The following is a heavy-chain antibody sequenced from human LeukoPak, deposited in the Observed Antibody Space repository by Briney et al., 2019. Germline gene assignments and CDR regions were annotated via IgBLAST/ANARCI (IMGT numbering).Heavy chain of an antibody. CDR1: GGSISSGSYY. J-gene: IGHJ3*02. CDR3: AGASYSSSDDAFDI. V-gene: IGHV4-61*02. CDR2: IYTSGST. Sequence: PSETLSLTCTVSGGSISSGSYYWSWIRQPAGKGLEWIGRIYTSGSTNYNPSLKSRVTISVDTSKNQFSLKLSSVTAADTAVYYCAGASYSSSDDAFDIWGQGTMVTVSS. D-gene: IGHD6-6*01.